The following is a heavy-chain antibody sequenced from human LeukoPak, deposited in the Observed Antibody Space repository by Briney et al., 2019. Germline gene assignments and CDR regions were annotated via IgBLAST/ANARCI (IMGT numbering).Heavy chain of an antibody. CDR3: ARVFYSSSGAFDI. D-gene: IGHD6-6*01. V-gene: IGHV4-59*01. Sequence: SETLSLTCTVSGGSISSYYWSWIRQPPGKGLEWIGYIYYSGSTNYNPSLKSRVTISVDTSKNQFSLKLSSVTAADTAVYYCARVFYSSSGAFDIWGQGTMVTVSS. CDR1: GGSISSYY. CDR2: IYYSGST. J-gene: IGHJ3*02.